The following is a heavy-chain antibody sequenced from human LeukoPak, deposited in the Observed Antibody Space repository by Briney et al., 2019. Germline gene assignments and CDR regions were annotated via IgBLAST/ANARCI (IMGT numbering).Heavy chain of an antibody. CDR3: ARLHCSNTGCCYFDY. CDR2: IDRSGPTT. CDR1: GFTFSSYE. J-gene: IGHJ4*02. D-gene: IGHD2-2*01. V-gene: IGHV3-48*03. Sequence: GGSLRLSCAASGFTFSSYEMIWVRRTPEKGLEWLSYIDRSGPTTSYIDSVKGRFTISRDNTKSSLYPQMSSLRAEDTAVYHCARLHCSNTGCCYFDYWGQGTLVTVSS.